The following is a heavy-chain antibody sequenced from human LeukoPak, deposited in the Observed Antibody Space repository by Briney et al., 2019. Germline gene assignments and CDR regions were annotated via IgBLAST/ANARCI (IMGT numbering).Heavy chain of an antibody. CDR1: GASISSGGYH. CDR2: DGST. CDR3: AIYFVDGGGRGT. Sequence: SETLSLTCTVSGASISSGGYHWSWIRQHPGKGLEWIGNDGSTSYNPSLKSRLTISVDTSKNQFSLKLSSVTAADTAIYYCAIYFVDGGGRGTWGQGILVTVSS. V-gene: IGHV4-31*03. J-gene: IGHJ4*02. D-gene: IGHD2/OR15-2a*01.